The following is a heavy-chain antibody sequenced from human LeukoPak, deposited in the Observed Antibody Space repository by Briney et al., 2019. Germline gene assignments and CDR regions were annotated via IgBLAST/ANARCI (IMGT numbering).Heavy chain of an antibody. V-gene: IGHV3-9*01. J-gene: IGHJ4*02. CDR1: GFTFDDYA. CDR2: ISWNSGSI. D-gene: IGHD4-17*01. Sequence: PGGSLRLSCAASGFTFDDYAMHWVRQAPGKGLGWVSGISWNSGSIGYADSVKGRFTISRDNAKNSLYLQMNSLRAEDTALYYCASSFTVTTTIFDYWGQGTLVTVSS. CDR3: ASSFTVTTTIFDY.